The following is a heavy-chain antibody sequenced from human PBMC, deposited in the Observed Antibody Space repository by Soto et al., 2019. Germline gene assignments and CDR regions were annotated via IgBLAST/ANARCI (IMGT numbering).Heavy chain of an antibody. CDR3: ARGWQQLVPRY. Sequence: SETLSLTCTVPGDSISSDYYHWTWIRQSPGKGLEWIGDINHSGSINYNPSLKSRVTISVDTSKNQFSLKLSSVTAADTAVYYCARGWQQLVPRYWGQGTLVTVSS. CDR2: INHSGSI. J-gene: IGHJ4*02. CDR1: GDSISSDYYH. V-gene: IGHV4-39*07. D-gene: IGHD6-13*01.